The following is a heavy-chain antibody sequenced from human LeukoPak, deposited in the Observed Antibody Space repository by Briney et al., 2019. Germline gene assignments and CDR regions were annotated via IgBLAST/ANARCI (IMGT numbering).Heavy chain of an antibody. CDR3: ARGGLYQLLSDAFDI. J-gene: IGHJ3*02. Sequence: ASVKVSCKASGYTFTGYYMHWVRRAPGQGLEWMGWINPNSGGTNYAQKFQGRVTMTRDTSISTAYMELSRLRSDDTAVYYCARGGLYQLLSDAFDIWGQGTMVTVSS. V-gene: IGHV1-2*02. CDR1: GYTFTGYY. CDR2: INPNSGGT. D-gene: IGHD2-2*01.